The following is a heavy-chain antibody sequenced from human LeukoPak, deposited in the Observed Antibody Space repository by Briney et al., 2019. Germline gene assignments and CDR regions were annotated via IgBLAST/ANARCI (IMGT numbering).Heavy chain of an antibody. CDR3: ARGCVWFGPNDAFDI. Sequence: GASVKVSCKASGYTFTGYYMHWVRQAPGQGLEWMGWINPNSGGTNYAQKFQGRVTMTRDTSISTAYMELSSLRSEDTAVYYCARGCVWFGPNDAFDIWGQGTMVTVSS. CDR2: INPNSGGT. CDR1: GYTFTGYY. J-gene: IGHJ3*02. V-gene: IGHV1-2*02. D-gene: IGHD3-10*01.